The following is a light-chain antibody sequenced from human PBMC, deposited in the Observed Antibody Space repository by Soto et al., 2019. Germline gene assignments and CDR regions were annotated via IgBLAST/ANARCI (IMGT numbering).Light chain of an antibody. J-gene: IGKJ3*01. CDR2: GAS. Sequence: DIVMTQSPATLSVSPGERATLSCRASQSINTNLAWYQQKPGQAPRLLIYGASTKANVIPDRFSGSGSGTEFPLTISGLQADDFAVYYCQQYHHWPPKVTFGPGTRVDI. CDR3: QQYHHWPPKVT. V-gene: IGKV3-15*01. CDR1: QSINTN.